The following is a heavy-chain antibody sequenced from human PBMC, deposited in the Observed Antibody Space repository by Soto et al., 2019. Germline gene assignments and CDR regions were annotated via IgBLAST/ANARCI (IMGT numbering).Heavy chain of an antibody. CDR2: IYYSGST. D-gene: IGHD3-10*01. Sequence: SETLSLTCTVSGGSISSYYWSWIRQPPGKGLEWIGYIYYSGSTNYNPSLKSRVTISVDTSKNQFSLKLSSVTAADTAVYYCARRYYYGHYYYMDVWGKGTTVTVSS. V-gene: IGHV4-59*08. CDR1: GGSISSYY. CDR3: ARRYYYGHYYYMDV. J-gene: IGHJ6*03.